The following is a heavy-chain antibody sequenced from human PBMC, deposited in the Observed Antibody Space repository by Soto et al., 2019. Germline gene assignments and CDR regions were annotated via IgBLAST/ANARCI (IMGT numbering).Heavy chain of an antibody. V-gene: IGHV1-18*04. CDR2: ISSYNSYNGYT. CDR1: GYTFSNYA. J-gene: IGHJ6*02. D-gene: IGHD3-16*01. Sequence: QVQLVQSGADLKKPGASVQVSCKTSGYTFSNYAINWVRQAPGQGLEWMGWISSYNSYNGYTKYARMLQDRLTMTIDTSTATAYMELRGLRSDDTADYYCARSELERGEVGYYGMDVWGQGTTVTVSS. CDR3: ARSELERGEVGYYGMDV.